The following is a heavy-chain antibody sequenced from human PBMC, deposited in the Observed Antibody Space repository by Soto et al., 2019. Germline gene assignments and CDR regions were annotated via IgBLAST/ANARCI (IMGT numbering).Heavy chain of an antibody. CDR2: INHSGST. Sequence: QVQLQQWGAGLLKPSETLSLTCAVYGGSFSGYYWSWIRQPPGKGLEWIGEINHSGSTNYNPSLKRRGNKSVEPAKNPVSLKLSSVTAAETAGDYCARGGGRSGDVWGQGTTVTVSS. CDR1: GGSFSGYY. CDR3: ARGGGRSGDV. D-gene: IGHD2-15*01. V-gene: IGHV4-34*01. J-gene: IGHJ6*02.